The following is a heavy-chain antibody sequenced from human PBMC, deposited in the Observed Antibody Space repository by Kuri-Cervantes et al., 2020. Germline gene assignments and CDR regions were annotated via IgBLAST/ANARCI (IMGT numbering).Heavy chain of an antibody. J-gene: IGHJ6*03. CDR3: ARDGGWLPPFIKAYYYYMDV. V-gene: IGHV1-24*01. CDR1: GYTLTELS. Sequence: ASVKVSCKVSGYTLTELSMHWVRQAPGKGLEWMGGFDPEDGETIYAQKFRGRVTMTEDTSTDTAYMELSSLRSEDTAVYYCARDGGWLPPFIKAYYYYMDVWGKETTVTVSS. CDR2: FDPEDGET. D-gene: IGHD5-12*01.